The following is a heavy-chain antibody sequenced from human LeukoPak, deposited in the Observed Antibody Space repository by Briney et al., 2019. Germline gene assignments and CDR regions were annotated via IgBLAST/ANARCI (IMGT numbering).Heavy chain of an antibody. CDR1: GGTFSSYP. CDR2: IIPIFGTA. J-gene: IGHJ5*02. Sequence: SVKVSCKASGGTFSSYPISRVRQAPGQGLEWMGEIIPIFGTANYAQRFQGRVTITADKSTSTAYMELSSLRSEDTAVYYCARGAAAGSGDWFDPWGQGTLVTVSS. D-gene: IGHD6-13*01. V-gene: IGHV1-69*06. CDR3: ARGAAAGSGDWFDP.